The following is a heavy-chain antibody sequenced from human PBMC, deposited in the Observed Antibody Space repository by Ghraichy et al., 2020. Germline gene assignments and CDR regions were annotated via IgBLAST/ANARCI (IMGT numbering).Heavy chain of an antibody. CDR2: IYYSGST. CDR1: GGSISSYY. CDR3: ARGTYYDFWSGYYNYGMDV. V-gene: IGHV4-59*01. J-gene: IGHJ6*02. D-gene: IGHD3-3*01. Sequence: SETLSLTCTVSGGSISSYYWSWIRQPPGKGLEWIGYIYYSGSTNYNPSLKSRVTISVDTSKNQFSLKLSSVTAADTAVYYCARGTYYDFWSGYYNYGMDVWGQGTTVTVSS.